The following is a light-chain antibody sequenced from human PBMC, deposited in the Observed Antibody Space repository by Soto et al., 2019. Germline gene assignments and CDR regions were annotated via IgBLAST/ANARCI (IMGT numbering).Light chain of an antibody. J-gene: IGLJ2*01. CDR1: SGHSTYA. V-gene: IGLV4-69*01. CDR2: LNSDGSH. Sequence: QSVLTQSPSASASLGASVKLTCTLSSGHSTYAIAWHQQQPEKGPRYLMRLNSDGSHTKGDGIPDRFSGSSSGAERYLTISSLQSEDEADYYCQTWDAGSVVFGGGTKLTVL. CDR3: QTWDAGSVV.